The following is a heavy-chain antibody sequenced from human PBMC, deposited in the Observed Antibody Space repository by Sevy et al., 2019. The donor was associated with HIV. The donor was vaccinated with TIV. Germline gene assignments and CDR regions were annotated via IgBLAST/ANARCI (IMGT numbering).Heavy chain of an antibody. CDR2: ISSSGRTI. CDR3: ARTQISTICGESGYDY. V-gene: IGHV3-48*03. Sequence: GGSLRLSCAASGFTFSSYEMNWVRQAPGKGLEWVSYISSSGRTIYYADSVKGRLTNSSDNAKNSLYLQMNSLRSEDTAGYYCARTQISTICGESGYDYWGQGTLVTVSS. D-gene: IGHD3-3*01. J-gene: IGHJ4*02. CDR1: GFTFSSYE.